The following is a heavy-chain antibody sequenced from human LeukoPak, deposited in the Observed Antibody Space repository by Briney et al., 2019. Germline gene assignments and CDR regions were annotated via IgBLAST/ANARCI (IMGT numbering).Heavy chain of an antibody. CDR1: GFTFSGYA. J-gene: IGHJ4*02. CDR2: ISGSGGST. D-gene: IGHD1/OR15-1a*01. Sequence: GGSLRLSCAASGFTFSGYAMSWVRQAPGKGLEWVSGISGSGGSTYYADPVKGRFTISRDNSKNTLYLQMNSLRAEDTAVYYCAKMHGPTEQYFDYWGQGTLVTVSS. CDR3: AKMHGPTEQYFDY. V-gene: IGHV3-23*01.